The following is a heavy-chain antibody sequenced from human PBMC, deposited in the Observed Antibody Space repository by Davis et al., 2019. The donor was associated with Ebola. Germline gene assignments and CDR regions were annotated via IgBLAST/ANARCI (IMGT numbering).Heavy chain of an antibody. D-gene: IGHD5-12*01. CDR1: GGSISSSSYY. CDR2: IYYSGST. V-gene: IGHV4-39*07. J-gene: IGHJ6*02. Sequence: MPSETLSLTCTVSGGSISSSSYYWGWIRQPPGKGLEWIGSIYYSGSTYYNPSLKSRVTISVDTSKNQFSLKLSSVTAADTAVYYCARDVAPFGMDVWGQGTTVTVSS. CDR3: ARDVAPFGMDV.